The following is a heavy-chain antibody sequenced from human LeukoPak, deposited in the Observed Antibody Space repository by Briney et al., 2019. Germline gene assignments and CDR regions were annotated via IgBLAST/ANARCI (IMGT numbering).Heavy chain of an antibody. D-gene: IGHD7-27*01. CDR3: ARASRTGLGIGSFDY. CDR1: GGSISSRSYY. Sequence: SETLSLTCTVSGGSISSRSYYWGWIRQPPGKGLEWIGSIYHSGSTYYNPSLKSRVTISVDTSKNQFSLKLSSVTAADTAVYYCARASRTGLGIGSFDYWSQGTLVTVSS. J-gene: IGHJ4*02. CDR2: IYHSGST. V-gene: IGHV4-39*07.